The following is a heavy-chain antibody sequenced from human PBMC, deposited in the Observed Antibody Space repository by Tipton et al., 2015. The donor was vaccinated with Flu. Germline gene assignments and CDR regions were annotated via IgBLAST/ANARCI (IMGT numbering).Heavy chain of an antibody. CDR2: INHSGST. Sequence: TLSLTCAVYGGSFSGYYWCWIRQPPGKGLEWNGEINHSGSTNYSPSLKSRVTISVDTCKNQFSLKLSTVTAADTAVYYCAGEVGAEFDYWGQGPLVTVSS. D-gene: IGHD1-26*01. CDR1: GGSFSGYY. V-gene: IGHV4-34*01. J-gene: IGHJ4*02. CDR3: AGEVGAEFDY.